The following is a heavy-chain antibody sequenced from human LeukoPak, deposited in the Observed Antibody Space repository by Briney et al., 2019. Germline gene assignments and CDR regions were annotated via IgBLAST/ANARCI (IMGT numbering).Heavy chain of an antibody. V-gene: IGHV3-7*01. CDR3: ARSVAAAGSSSY. J-gene: IGHJ4*02. Sequence: PGGSLRLSCAASGFTFTGYWMTWVRQAPGKRLEWVANIKDDGSEKYYVDSVKGRFTISRDNAKNSLYLQMNSLGVEDTAVYYCARSVAAAGSSSYWGQGTLVTVSS. D-gene: IGHD6-13*01. CDR1: GFTFTGYW. CDR2: IKDDGSEK.